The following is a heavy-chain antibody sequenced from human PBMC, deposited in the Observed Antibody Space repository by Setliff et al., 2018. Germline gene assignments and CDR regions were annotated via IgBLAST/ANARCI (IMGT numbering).Heavy chain of an antibody. CDR1: GGSVSNSGFF. V-gene: IGHV4-39*01. Sequence: PSETLSLTCTVSGGSVSNSGFFWGWLRQAPGKGLEWIGNIYDSGSSNYNASLKSRLIITRDTSKNQTSLKLTSVTAADTAVYYCGRGFSRIEGWGNWFDPWGQGILVTVS. D-gene: IGHD2-15*01. J-gene: IGHJ5*02. CDR2: IYDSGSS. CDR3: GRGFSRIEGWGNWFDP.